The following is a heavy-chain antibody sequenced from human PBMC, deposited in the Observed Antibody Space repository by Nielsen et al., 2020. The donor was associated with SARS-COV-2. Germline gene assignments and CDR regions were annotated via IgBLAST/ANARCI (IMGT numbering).Heavy chain of an antibody. CDR3: ARGLGGYDSSYYYYYGMDV. D-gene: IGHD5-12*01. CDR1: GGSFSGYY. CDR2: INHSGST. V-gene: IGHV4-34*01. J-gene: IGHJ6*02. Sequence: SETLSLTCAVYGGSFSGYYWSWIRQPPGKGLEWIGEINHSGSTNYNPSLKSRVTISVDTSKNQFSLKLSPVTAADTAVYYCARGLGGYDSSYYYYYGMDVWGQGTTVTVSS.